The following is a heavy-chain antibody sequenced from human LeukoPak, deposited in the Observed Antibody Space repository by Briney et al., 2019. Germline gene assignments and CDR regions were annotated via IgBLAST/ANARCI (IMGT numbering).Heavy chain of an antibody. CDR1: GFTFSTYA. D-gene: IGHD6-19*01. CDR3: AGVSESGWYYFDY. V-gene: IGHV3-30*03. J-gene: IGHJ4*02. CDR2: ISYDGSYK. Sequence: GRSLRLSCAASGFTFSTYAMHWVCQAPGKGLEWVAVISYDGSYKYYADSVKGRFSISRDNSKKTLYLQMSSLRDEDTAVYYCAGVSESGWYYFDYWGQGTLATVSS.